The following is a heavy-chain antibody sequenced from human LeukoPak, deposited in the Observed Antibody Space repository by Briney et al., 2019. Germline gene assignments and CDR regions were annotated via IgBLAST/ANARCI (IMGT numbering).Heavy chain of an antibody. D-gene: IGHD3-10*01. CDR3: ARRNVLLWFGESQGAFDI. V-gene: IGHV4-39*01. CDR2: IYYSGST. CDR1: AGSISSSSYY. Sequence: PSETLSLTSTVCAGSISSSSYYWGWIRQPPGKVLEWIGSIYYSGSTYYHPSLQSRVTISVDTSKNQFSLKLRSVPAADTAVYYCARRNVLLWFGESQGAFDIWGQGTMVTVSS. J-gene: IGHJ3*02.